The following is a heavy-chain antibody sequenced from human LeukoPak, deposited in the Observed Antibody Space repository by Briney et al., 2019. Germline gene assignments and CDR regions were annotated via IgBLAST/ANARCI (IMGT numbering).Heavy chain of an antibody. V-gene: IGHV3-23*01. Sequence: GGSLRLSCAASGFTFSSYAMSWVRQAPGKGLEWVSAISGSGGSTYYADSVKGRFTISRDNSKNTLYLQMNCLRAEDTAVYYCAKSFCGGDCYYSHDAFDIWGQGTMVTVSS. CDR3: AKSFCGGDCYYSHDAFDI. CDR2: ISGSGGST. D-gene: IGHD2-21*01. J-gene: IGHJ3*02. CDR1: GFTFSSYA.